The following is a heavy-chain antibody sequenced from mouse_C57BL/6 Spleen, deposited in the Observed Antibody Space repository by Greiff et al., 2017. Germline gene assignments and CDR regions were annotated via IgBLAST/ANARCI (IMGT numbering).Heavy chain of an antibody. CDR2: FYPGSGST. V-gene: IGHV1-55*01. J-gene: IGHJ4*01. CDR3: ARKNYGGSSGAMDY. CDR1: GYTFTSHW. D-gene: IGHD1-1*01. Sequence: VQLQQPGAELVKPGASVKMSCKASGYTFTSHWITWMKQRPGQGLEWIGDFYPGSGSTNYNEKFKSKATLTVDTSSSTAYMQLSSLTSEDSAVYYCARKNYGGSSGAMDYWGQGTSVTVSS.